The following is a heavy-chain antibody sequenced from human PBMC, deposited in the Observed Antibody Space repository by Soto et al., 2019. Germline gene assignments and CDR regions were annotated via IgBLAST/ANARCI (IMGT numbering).Heavy chain of an antibody. D-gene: IGHD2-2*01. V-gene: IGHV1-24*01. J-gene: IGHJ4*02. CDR3: ATPLFVPAATVDY. CDR1: GCTLTELS. Sequence: ASVKVSCKVSGCTLTELSMHWVRQAPGKGLEWMGGFDPEDGETIYAQELQGRVTMTEDTSTDTAYMELSSLRSEDTAVYYCATPLFVPAATVDYWGQGTLVTVSS. CDR2: FDPEDGET.